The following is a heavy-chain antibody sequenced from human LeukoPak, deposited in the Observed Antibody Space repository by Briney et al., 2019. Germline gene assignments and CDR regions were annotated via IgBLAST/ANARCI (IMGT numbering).Heavy chain of an antibody. J-gene: IGHJ4*02. CDR2: IYHSGST. Sequence: SETLSLTCAVSGGSISSNHWWTWVRQPPGKGLEWIGEIYHSGSTNQNPSLKSRLTISVDTSKNQFSLKVSSVTAADAAFYYCARHPSSSGLYYFDYWGQGTLVTVSS. CDR1: GGSISSNHW. V-gene: IGHV4-4*02. D-gene: IGHD6-19*01. CDR3: ARHPSSSGLYYFDY.